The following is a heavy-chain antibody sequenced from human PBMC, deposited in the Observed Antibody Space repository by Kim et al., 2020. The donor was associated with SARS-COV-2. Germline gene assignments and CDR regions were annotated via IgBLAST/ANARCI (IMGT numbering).Heavy chain of an antibody. D-gene: IGHD2-8*01. CDR1: GYSFTSYW. CDR2: IYPGDSDT. Sequence: GESLKISCKGSGYSFTSYWIGWVRQMPGKGLEWMGIIYPGDSDTRYSPSFQGQVTITADKSISTAYLQWSSLKASDTAMYYCARILAYCTNGVCHFDAFDIWGQETVVTVSS. V-gene: IGHV5-51*01. CDR3: ARILAYCTNGVCHFDAFDI. J-gene: IGHJ3*02.